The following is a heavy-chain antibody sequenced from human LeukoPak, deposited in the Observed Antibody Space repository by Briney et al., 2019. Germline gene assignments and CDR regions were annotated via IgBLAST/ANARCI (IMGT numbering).Heavy chain of an antibody. Sequence: SETLSLTCTVSGGSISSSNCYWGWIRQPPGKGLEWIGSIYYSGSTYYNPSLKSRVTILVDTSKNQFSLKLSSVTAADTAVYYCARDRHKLVDIVAGILDYWGQGTLVTVSS. V-gene: IGHV4-39*07. CDR1: GGSISSSNCY. J-gene: IGHJ4*02. D-gene: IGHD5-12*01. CDR3: ARDRHKLVDIVAGILDY. CDR2: IYYSGST.